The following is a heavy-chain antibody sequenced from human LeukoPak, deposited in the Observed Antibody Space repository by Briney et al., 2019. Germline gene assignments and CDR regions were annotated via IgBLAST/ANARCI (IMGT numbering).Heavy chain of an antibody. Sequence: PSETLSLTCTVSGGSISSYYWSWIRQPAGKGLEWIGRIYTSGSTNYNPSLKSRVTISVDTSKNQFSLKLTSVTAADTAVYYCCGSGWFAGPFGYWGQGALVTASS. D-gene: IGHD6-19*01. CDR1: GGSISSYY. CDR3: CGSGWFAGPFGY. V-gene: IGHV4-4*07. CDR2: IYTSGST. J-gene: IGHJ4*02.